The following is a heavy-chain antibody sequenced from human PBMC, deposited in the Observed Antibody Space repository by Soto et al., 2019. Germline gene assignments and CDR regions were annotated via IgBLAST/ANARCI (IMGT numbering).Heavy chain of an antibody. J-gene: IGHJ5*02. CDR1: GFSLSTSGVG. V-gene: IGHV2-5*02. Sequence: QITLKESGPTLVKPTQTLTLTCTFSGFSLSTSGVGVGWIRQPPGKALEWLALIYWDDDKRYSPSLKSRLTITKDTSKTQVVLTMTNMDPVDTATYYCAHMGYCSGGSCYPLFDPWGQGTLVTVSS. D-gene: IGHD2-15*01. CDR2: IYWDDDK. CDR3: AHMGYCSGGSCYPLFDP.